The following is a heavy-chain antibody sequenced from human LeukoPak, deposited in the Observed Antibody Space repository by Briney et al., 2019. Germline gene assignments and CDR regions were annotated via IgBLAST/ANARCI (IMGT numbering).Heavy chain of an antibody. D-gene: IGHD1-26*01. CDR3: ARGPQSRELLYSDY. CDR1: GYTFTGYY. J-gene: IGHJ4*02. V-gene: IGHV1-2*02. CDR2: INPNSGGT. Sequence: EASVKVSCKASGYTFTGYYMHWVRQAPGQGLEWMGWINPNSGGTNYAQKFQGRVTMTRDTSISTAYMELSRLRSDDTAVYYCARGPQSRELLYSDYWGQGTLVTVSS.